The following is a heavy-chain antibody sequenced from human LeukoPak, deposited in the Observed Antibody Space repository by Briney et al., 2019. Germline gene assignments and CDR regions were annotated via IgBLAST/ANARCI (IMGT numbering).Heavy chain of an antibody. CDR1: GFTFSSYG. CDR2: IRYDGSNK. V-gene: IGHV3-30*02. CDR3: AKELFTVTAAFDI. J-gene: IGHJ3*02. Sequence: GGSLRLSCAASGFTFSSYGMHWVRQAPGKGLEWVAFIRYDGSNKYYADSVKGRFTISRDNSKNTLYLQMNSLRAEDTAVYYCAKELFTVTAAFDIWGQGTMVTVSS. D-gene: IGHD4-17*01.